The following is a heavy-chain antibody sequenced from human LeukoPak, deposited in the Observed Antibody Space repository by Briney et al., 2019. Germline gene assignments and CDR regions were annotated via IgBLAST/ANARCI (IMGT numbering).Heavy chain of an antibody. CDR3: ARGRAHGELLEMYFDY. J-gene: IGHJ4*02. V-gene: IGHV1-2*02. D-gene: IGHD3-10*01. CDR1: GYTFTGYY. Sequence: AASVKVSCKASGYTFTGYYMHWVRQAPGQGLEWMGWINPNSGGTNYAQKFQGRVTMTRDTSISTAYMELSRLRSDDTAVYYCARGRAHGELLEMYFDYWGQGTLVTVSS. CDR2: INPNSGGT.